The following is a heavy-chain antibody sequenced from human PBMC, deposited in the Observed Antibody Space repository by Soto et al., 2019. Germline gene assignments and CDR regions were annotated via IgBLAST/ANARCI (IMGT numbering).Heavy chain of an antibody. CDR2: IYHSGST. CDR1: GGSISSGGYS. J-gene: IGHJ4*02. V-gene: IGHV4-30-2*01. D-gene: IGHD4-17*01. Sequence: QLQLQESGSGLVKPSQTLSLTCAVSGGSISSGGYSWSWIRQPPGKGLEWIGYIYHSGSTYYNPTLQRRVTISVDMSKNQFSLKLSSVTAADTAVYYCARGMPTVTTFDYWGQVTLVTVSS. CDR3: ARGMPTVTTFDY.